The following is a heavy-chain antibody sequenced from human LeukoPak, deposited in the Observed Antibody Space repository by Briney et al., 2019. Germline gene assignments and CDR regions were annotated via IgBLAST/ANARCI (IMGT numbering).Heavy chain of an antibody. V-gene: IGHV4-39*07. CDR2: IYYSGST. CDR3: ARTRGSYLLDY. D-gene: IGHD1-26*01. CDR1: GGSISSSSYY. J-gene: IGHJ4*02. Sequence: PSGTLSLTCTVSGGSISSSSYYWGWIRQPPGKGLEWIGSIYYSGSTYYNPPLKSRVTISVDTSKNQFSLKLSSVTAADTAVYYCARTRGSYLLDYWGQGTLVTVSS.